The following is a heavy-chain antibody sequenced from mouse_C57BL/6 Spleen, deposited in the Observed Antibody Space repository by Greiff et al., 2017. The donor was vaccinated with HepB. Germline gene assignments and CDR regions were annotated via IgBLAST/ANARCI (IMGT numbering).Heavy chain of an antibody. D-gene: IGHD2-4*01. J-gene: IGHJ3*01. V-gene: IGHV5-2*01. Sequence: EVMLVESGGGLVQPGESLKLSCESNEYEFPSHDMSWVRKTPEKRLELVAAINSDGGSTYYPDTMERRFIISRDNTKKPLYLQMSSLRSEDTALYYCARQDDYGGGFAYWGQGTLVTVSA. CDR3: ARQDDYGGGFAY. CDR2: INSDGGST. CDR1: EYEFPSHD.